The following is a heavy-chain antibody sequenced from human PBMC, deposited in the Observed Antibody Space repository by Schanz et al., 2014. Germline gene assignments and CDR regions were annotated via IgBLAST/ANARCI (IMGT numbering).Heavy chain of an antibody. CDR3: MAMGRNTSHYVDH. J-gene: IGHJ4*02. Sequence: DVQLVDSGGGLVQPGGSLRLSCAASGFTVSNSYIHWVRQAPGKGLEWVSTIYSSGSTYYADSVRGRFTISRDNSMNTVYLQMNSLRSDDAAVYYCMAMGRNTSHYVDHWGQGTLVTVSS. V-gene: IGHV3-53*04. CDR1: GFTVSNSY. D-gene: IGHD1-1*01. CDR2: IYSSGST.